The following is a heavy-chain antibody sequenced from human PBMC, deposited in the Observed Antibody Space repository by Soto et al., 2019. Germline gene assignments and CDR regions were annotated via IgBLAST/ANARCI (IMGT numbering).Heavy chain of an antibody. CDR2: VYHTGNT. CDR3: AKDGADGYNVNWFDP. D-gene: IGHD5-12*01. Sequence: SETLSLTCAVSGYSISTGDYWGWIRQAPGKGLEWIGSVYHTGNTSYNPSLKSRVTISVDTSKNQLSLKLTSVTAADTAMYYCAKDGADGYNVNWFDPWGQGTLVTVSS. J-gene: IGHJ5*02. CDR1: GYSISTGDY. V-gene: IGHV4-38-2*02.